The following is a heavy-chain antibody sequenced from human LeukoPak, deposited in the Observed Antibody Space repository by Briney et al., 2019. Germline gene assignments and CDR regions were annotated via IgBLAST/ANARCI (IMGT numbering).Heavy chain of an antibody. V-gene: IGHV4-59*01. J-gene: IGHJ4*02. D-gene: IGHD6-19*01. CDR3: ASRIAVAAPGGFEN. Sequence: NPSETLSLTCTVSGGSISSYYWSWIRQPPGKGLEWIGYIYYSGSTNYNPSLKSRVTISVDTSKNQFSLKLSSVTVADTAVYYCASRIAVAAPGGFENWGQGTLVTVSS. CDR2: IYYSGST. CDR1: GGSISSYY.